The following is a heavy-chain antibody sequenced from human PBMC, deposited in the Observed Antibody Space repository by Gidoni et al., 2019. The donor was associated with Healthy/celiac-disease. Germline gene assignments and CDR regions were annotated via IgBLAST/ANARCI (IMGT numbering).Heavy chain of an antibody. CDR2: ISGSGGST. V-gene: IGHV3-23*04. CDR1: AFPFSSYA. Sequence: EVQLVVSGGGLVQPGGSLRLSCSPSAFPFSSYARSWVRQAPGKGLEWVSAISGSGGSTYYADSVKGRFTISRDNSKNTLYLQMNSLRAEDTAVYYCAKDFPPPEYSSPRGMDVWGQGTTVTVSS. D-gene: IGHD6-6*01. J-gene: IGHJ6*02. CDR3: AKDFPPPEYSSPRGMDV.